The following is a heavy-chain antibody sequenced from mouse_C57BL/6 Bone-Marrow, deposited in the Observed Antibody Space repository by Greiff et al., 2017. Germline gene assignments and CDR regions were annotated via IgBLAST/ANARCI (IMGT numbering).Heavy chain of an antibody. D-gene: IGHD3-3*01. V-gene: IGHV10-3*01. CDR1: GFTFNTYA. J-gene: IGHJ3*01. CDR3: VRDGGLAWFAY. Sequence: EVKLVESGGGLVQPKGSLKLSCAASGFTFNTYAMHWVRQAPGKGLEWVARIRRKSSNSATYYADTVKDRFTISRDDSQSMLYLQMNNLKTEDTAMYYCVRDGGLAWFAYWGKGTLVTVSA. CDR2: IRRKSSNSAT.